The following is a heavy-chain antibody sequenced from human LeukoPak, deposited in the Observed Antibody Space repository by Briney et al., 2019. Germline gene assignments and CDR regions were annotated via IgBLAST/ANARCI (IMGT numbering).Heavy chain of an antibody. J-gene: IGHJ6*03. Sequence: SVTVSFKSSGGTFSSYAISWVRQAPGQGLEWMGGIIPIFGTANYAQKFQGRVTITTDESTSTAYMELSSLRSEDTAVYYCARGPYYDSSGSQDYYYYYYMDVWGKGTTVTVSS. CDR3: ARGPYYDSSGSQDYYYYYYMDV. CDR2: IIPIFGTA. D-gene: IGHD3-22*01. V-gene: IGHV1-69*05. CDR1: GGTFSSYA.